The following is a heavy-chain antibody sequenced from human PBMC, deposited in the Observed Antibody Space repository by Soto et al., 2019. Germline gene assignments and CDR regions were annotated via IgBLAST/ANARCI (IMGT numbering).Heavy chain of an antibody. CDR3: AMVDNYVPPTPPDV. J-gene: IGHJ6*02. CDR2: ISPSSGNT. V-gene: IGHV1-18*01. Sequence: QVQLVQSGDEVRKPGSSVKVSCKASGYIFGNYGIAWVRQAPGKGLEWMGWISPSSGNTHYAIKVQGRLTMTPDTSKSTAYMDLGRLTSDDTAVYYCAMVDNYVPPTPPDVWGQGTTVTVSS. CDR1: GYIFGNYG. D-gene: IGHD3-16*01.